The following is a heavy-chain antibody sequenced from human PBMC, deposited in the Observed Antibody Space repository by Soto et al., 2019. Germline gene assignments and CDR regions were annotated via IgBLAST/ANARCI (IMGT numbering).Heavy chain of an antibody. D-gene: IGHD6-19*01. J-gene: IGHJ5*02. CDR3: AREAGTWRLPPKWFGP. CDR1: GFTFSSYS. Sequence: EVQLVESGGGLVQPGGSLRLSCAASGFTFSSYSMNWVRQAPGKGLEWVSYISSSSSTIYYADSVKGRFTISRDNAKNALYLQMNSLRDEDTGVYYCAREAGTWRLPPKWFGPWGQGTLVTVSS. V-gene: IGHV3-48*02. CDR2: ISSSSSTI.